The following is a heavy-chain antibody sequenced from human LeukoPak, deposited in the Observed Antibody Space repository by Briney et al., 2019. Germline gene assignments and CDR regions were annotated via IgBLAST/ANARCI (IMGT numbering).Heavy chain of an antibody. Sequence: GGPLRLSCAVSEFPFSVYEMNWVRQAPGKGLEWVSNIASSGTTIYYTDSVKGRFSISRDNAKSSLYLQMNSLRVEDTAVYYCALLAVASDFDYWGQGALVTVSS. CDR3: ALLAVASDFDY. D-gene: IGHD6-19*01. V-gene: IGHV3-48*03. J-gene: IGHJ4*02. CDR1: EFPFSVYE. CDR2: IASSGTTI.